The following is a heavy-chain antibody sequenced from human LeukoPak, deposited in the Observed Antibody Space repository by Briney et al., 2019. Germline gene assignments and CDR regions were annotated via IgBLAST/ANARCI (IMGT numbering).Heavy chain of an antibody. Sequence: SVKVSCKASGGTFSSYAISWVRQAPGQGLEWMGGIIPIFGTANYAQKFQGRVTITTDESTSTAHMELSSLRSEDTAVYYCAGWDTAMVPPRYYYYYYYMDVWGKGTTVTVSS. J-gene: IGHJ6*03. D-gene: IGHD5-18*01. V-gene: IGHV1-69*05. CDR1: GGTFSSYA. CDR3: AGWDTAMVPPRYYYYYYYMDV. CDR2: IIPIFGTA.